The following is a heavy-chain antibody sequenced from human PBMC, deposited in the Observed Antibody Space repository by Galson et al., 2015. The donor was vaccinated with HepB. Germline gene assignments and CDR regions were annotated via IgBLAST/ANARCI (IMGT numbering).Heavy chain of an antibody. J-gene: IGHJ4*02. D-gene: IGHD1-1*01. CDR1: GFTVSSDY. CDR2: IYSGGDT. CDR3: ARSSASPGDY. Sequence: SLRLSCAASGFTVSSDYMSWVRQAPGKGLEWVSVIYSGGDTHYADSVKARFTISRDNSKNTLYLQMNSLRAEDTAVYYCARSSASPGDYWGQGTLVTVSS. V-gene: IGHV3-66*01.